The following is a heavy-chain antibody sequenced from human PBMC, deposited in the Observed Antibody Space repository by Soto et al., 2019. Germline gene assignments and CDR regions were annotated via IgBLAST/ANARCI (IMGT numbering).Heavy chain of an antibody. J-gene: IGHJ6*02. CDR2: IWHDGNNK. Sequence: LRLSCAASGLTFSNYGMHWVRQAPGKGLEWVAIIWHDGNNKYYADSVRGRFIISRDNSKNRLYLQMNSLRAEDTAVYYCASDLVGASDSYGLDVWGQGTPVTV. V-gene: IGHV3-33*01. CDR1: GLTFSNYG. D-gene: IGHD1-26*01. CDR3: ASDLVGASDSYGLDV.